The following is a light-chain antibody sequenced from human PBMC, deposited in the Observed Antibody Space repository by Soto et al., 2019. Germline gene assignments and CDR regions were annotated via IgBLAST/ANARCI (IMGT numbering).Light chain of an antibody. CDR3: QQYNSYPVT. V-gene: IGKV1-5*03. Sequence: DIQMTQSPSTLSASVGDRVTITCRASQSISSKLAWYQQKPGKAPKVLMYKASSLESGVPSRFSGSGSGTEFTLTISSLQPDDFVTYYCQQYNSYPVTFGQGTKLEIK. CDR1: QSISSK. CDR2: KAS. J-gene: IGKJ2*01.